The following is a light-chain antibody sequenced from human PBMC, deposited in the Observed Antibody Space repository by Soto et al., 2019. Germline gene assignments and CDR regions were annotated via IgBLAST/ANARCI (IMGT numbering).Light chain of an antibody. V-gene: IGKV3-20*01. J-gene: IGKJ1*01. CDR3: QQYGNSRGT. CDR1: QSVSSYY. CDR2: GAS. Sequence: EIVLTQSPGTLSLSPGERATLSCRASQSVSSYYLAWYQQKPGQAPRLLIYGASSRATGIPDRFSGSGSGTDFTLTISGLEPEDFAVYYCQQYGNSRGTFGQGTKVDIK.